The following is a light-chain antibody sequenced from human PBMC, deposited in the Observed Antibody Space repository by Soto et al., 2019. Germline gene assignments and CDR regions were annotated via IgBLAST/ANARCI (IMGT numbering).Light chain of an antibody. Sequence: QPVLTQPPSVSEAPRQRVTISCSGSSSNIGNNAVNWYQQLPGKAPKLLIYYDHLLPSGVSDRFSGSKSGTSASLAISGLQSEDEADYYCAAWDDNLNGVVFGGGTKLTVL. CDR2: YDH. CDR3: AAWDDNLNGVV. J-gene: IGLJ2*01. CDR1: SSNIGNNA. V-gene: IGLV1-36*01.